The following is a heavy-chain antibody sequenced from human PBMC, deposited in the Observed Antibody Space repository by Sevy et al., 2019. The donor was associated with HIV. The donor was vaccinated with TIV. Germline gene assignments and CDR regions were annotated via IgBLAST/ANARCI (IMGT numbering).Heavy chain of an antibody. D-gene: IGHD6-13*01. Sequence: SETLFLTCTVSGGSISSYYWSWIRQPPGKGLEWIGYIYYSGNTNYNPSLKSRVTISVDTSKNQFSLKLSSVTAADTAVYYCAGERQLVLDYWGQGTLVTVSS. J-gene: IGHJ4*02. CDR1: GGSISSYY. V-gene: IGHV4-59*01. CDR2: IYYSGNT. CDR3: AGERQLVLDY.